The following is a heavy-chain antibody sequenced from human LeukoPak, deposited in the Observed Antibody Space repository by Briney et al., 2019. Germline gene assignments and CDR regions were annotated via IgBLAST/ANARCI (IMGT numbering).Heavy chain of an antibody. Sequence: ASVKVSCKASGYTFTNYGISWVRQAPGQGLEWMGWISAYNGNTNYAQKLQGRVTMTTDTSTSTAYMELSSLRSEDTAVYYCARDYFSVFGSGLPFDPWGQGTLVTVSS. CDR2: ISAYNGNT. V-gene: IGHV1-18*01. J-gene: IGHJ5*02. CDR1: GYTFTNYG. CDR3: ARDYFSVFGSGLPFDP. D-gene: IGHD3-10*01.